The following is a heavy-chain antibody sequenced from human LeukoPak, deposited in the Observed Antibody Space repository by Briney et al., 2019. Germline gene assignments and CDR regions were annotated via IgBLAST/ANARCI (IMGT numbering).Heavy chain of an antibody. D-gene: IGHD2-15*01. CDR2: IKSKTDGGTT. CDR1: GFTFSNAW. V-gene: IGHV3-15*01. J-gene: IGHJ4*02. CDR3: TTDGYCSGGSCYLRGH. Sequence: KTGGSLRLSCAASGFTFSNAWMSWVRQAPGKGLEWVGRIKSKTDGGTTDYAAPVKGRFTISRDDSKNTLYLQMNSLKAEDTAVYYCTTDGYCSGGSCYLRGHWGQGTLVTVSS.